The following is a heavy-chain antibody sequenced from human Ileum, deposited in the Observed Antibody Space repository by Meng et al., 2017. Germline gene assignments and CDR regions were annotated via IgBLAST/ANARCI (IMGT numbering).Heavy chain of an antibody. Sequence: SQTLSLTCAISGDSVPNNNAAWNWIRQSPSRGLEWLGRTYYRSKWYYDYAESVKSRITINADTSKNQFSLQLNSVTPEDTAVYYCSRVPIFGSGSYFDYWGQGTLVTVSS. CDR2: TYYRSKWYY. V-gene: IGHV6-1*01. J-gene: IGHJ4*02. CDR3: SRVPIFGSGSYFDY. CDR1: GDSVPNNNAA. D-gene: IGHD3-10*01.